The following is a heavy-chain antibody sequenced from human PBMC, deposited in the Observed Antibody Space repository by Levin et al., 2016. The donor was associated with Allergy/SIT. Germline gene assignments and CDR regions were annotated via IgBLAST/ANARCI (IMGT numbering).Heavy chain of an antibody. D-gene: IGHD3-10*01. V-gene: IGHV1-69*01. CDR3: ARDSYYGSGSYLTPDY. CDR2: IIPIFGTA. J-gene: IGHJ4*02. Sequence: WVRQAPGQGLEWMGGIIPIFGTANYAQKFQGRVTITADESTSTAYMELSSLRSEDTAVYYCARDSYYGSGSYLTPDYWGQGTLVTVSS.